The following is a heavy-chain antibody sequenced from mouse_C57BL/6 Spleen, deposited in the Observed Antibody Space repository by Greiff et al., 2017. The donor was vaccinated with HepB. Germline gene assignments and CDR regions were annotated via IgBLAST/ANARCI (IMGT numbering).Heavy chain of an antibody. J-gene: IGHJ4*01. V-gene: IGHV1-18*01. CDR3: ARRAIYYYGSSYAMDY. D-gene: IGHD1-1*01. Sequence: LQQSGPELVKPGASVKIPCKASGYTFTDYNMDWVKQSHGKSLEWIGDINPNNGGTIYNQKFKGKATLTVDKSSSTAYMELRSLTSEDTAVYYCARRAIYYYGSSYAMDYWGQGTSVTVSS. CDR1: GYTFTDYN. CDR2: INPNNGGT.